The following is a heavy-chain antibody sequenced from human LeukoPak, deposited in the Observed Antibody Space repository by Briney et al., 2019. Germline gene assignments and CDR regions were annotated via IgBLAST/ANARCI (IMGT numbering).Heavy chain of an antibody. V-gene: IGHV4-59*01. CDR1: GGSITTYY. D-gene: IGHD2-21*01. Sequence: SETLSPTCTVSGGSITTYYWTWIRQTPDKGLQFIGSFYHTGSTNYNPSLESAVTISEDTSKNQISLELRSVTAADTAVYYCATSIGWPNVFDHWGQGILVTVSS. J-gene: IGHJ4*02. CDR2: FYHTGST. CDR3: ATSIGWPNVFDH.